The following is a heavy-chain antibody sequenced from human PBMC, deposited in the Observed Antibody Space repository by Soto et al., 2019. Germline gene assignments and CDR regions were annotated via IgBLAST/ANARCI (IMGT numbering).Heavy chain of an antibody. D-gene: IGHD6-13*01. CDR1: GGTFSSYA. Sequence: QVQLVQSGAEVKKPGSSVKVSCKASGGTFSSYAISWVRQAPGQGLEWMGGIIPIFGTANYAQKFQGRVTITADESTSNAYMELSSMRSEDTAVYYCASPGHKSSSSWYYCGMDVWGQGTTVTVSS. J-gene: IGHJ6*02. CDR3: ASPGHKSSSSWYYCGMDV. V-gene: IGHV1-69*01. CDR2: IIPIFGTA.